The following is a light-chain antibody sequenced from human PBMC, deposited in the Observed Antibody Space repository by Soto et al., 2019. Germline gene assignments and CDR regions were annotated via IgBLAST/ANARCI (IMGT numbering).Light chain of an antibody. CDR2: GAS. V-gene: IGKV3-15*01. J-gene: IGKJ5*01. CDR3: QQCSDWPLFT. Sequence: EIVMTQSPATLSVSPGERVTLSCRASPSVSSYLAWYQHKPGQPPSLLIYGASTRATGIPARFSGSGSGTDLTLTISSLQSEDSAVYFCQQCSDWPLFTFGQGTRLEIK. CDR1: PSVSSY.